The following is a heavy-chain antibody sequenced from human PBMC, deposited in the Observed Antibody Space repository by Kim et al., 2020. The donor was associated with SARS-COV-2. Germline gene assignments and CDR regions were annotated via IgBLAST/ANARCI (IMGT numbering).Heavy chain of an antibody. J-gene: IGHJ3*02. CDR2: IYYSGST. Sequence: SETLSLTCTVSGGSISSGGYYWSWIRQHPGKGLEWIGYIYYSGSTYYNPSLKSRLTMSVDSSKNRFSLKLTSLTAADTAVYYCARRYCSSTSCYDAFDIWGQGTMVTVSS. CDR3: ARRYCSSTSCYDAFDI. V-gene: IGHV4-31*03. CDR1: GGSISSGGYY. D-gene: IGHD2-2*01.